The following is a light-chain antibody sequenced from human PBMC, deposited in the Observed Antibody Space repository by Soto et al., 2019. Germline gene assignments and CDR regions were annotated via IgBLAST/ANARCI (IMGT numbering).Light chain of an antibody. CDR2: AAS. V-gene: IGKV1-39*01. J-gene: IGKJ4*01. CDR1: HSISRY. CDR3: QLSHFTPLT. Sequence: RISQSPAAVSAYVGDRVTMTCRASHSISRYLNWYQQRPGKAPKFLIYAASSLQSGVPSRFSGSGFGTDFTLTISSLQPEDFTTYYCQLSHFTPLTFCG.